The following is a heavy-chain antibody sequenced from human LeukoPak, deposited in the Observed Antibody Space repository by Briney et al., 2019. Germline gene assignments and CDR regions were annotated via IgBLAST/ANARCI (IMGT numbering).Heavy chain of an antibody. CDR1: GYTVTSYG. CDR3: ARNPPPEMATTTLDY. V-gene: IGHV1-18*01. D-gene: IGHD5-24*01. CDR2: ISAYNGNT. Sequence: ASVKVSCKASGYTVTSYGISWVRQAPGQGLEWMGWISAYNGNTNYAQKPQGRVTMTTDTSTSTAYMELRSLRSDDTAVYYCARNPPPEMATTTLDYWGQGTLVTVSS. J-gene: IGHJ4*02.